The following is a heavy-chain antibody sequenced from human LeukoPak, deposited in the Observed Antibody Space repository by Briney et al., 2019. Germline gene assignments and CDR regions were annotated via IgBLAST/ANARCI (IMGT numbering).Heavy chain of an antibody. CDR2: ISSSGSTI. CDR3: ARYSSSDAFDI. CDR1: GFTFSSYE. D-gene: IGHD6-6*01. Sequence: GGSLRLSCAASGFTFSSYEMNWVRQAPGKGLEWISYISSSGSTIYYADSVKGRFTIYRDNAKNSLYLQMNSLRAEDTAVYYCARYSSSDAFDIWGQGTMVTVS. V-gene: IGHV3-48*03. J-gene: IGHJ3*02.